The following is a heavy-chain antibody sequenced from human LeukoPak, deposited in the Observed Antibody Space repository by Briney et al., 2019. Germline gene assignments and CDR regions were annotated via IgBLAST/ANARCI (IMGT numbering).Heavy chain of an antibody. CDR3: AKDGVAARPRVFDY. CDR2: ISGSGHST. J-gene: IGHJ4*02. D-gene: IGHD6-6*01. CDR1: GFTFSTYG. Sequence: GGSLRLSCAASGFTFSTYGMSWVRQAPGKGLDWVSYISGSGHSTDYADSVKGRFTISRDNSKNTLYLQMNSLRAEDTAVYYCAKDGVAARPRVFDYWGQGTLVTVSS. V-gene: IGHV3-23*01.